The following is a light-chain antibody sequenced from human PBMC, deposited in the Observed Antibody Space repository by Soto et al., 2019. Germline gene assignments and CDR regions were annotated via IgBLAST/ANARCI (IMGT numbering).Light chain of an antibody. Sequence: DIQMTQSPSTLSASVGDRVTITCRASRDIRSWLAWYQQNPGKAPKLLIYDASKLESGVPSRFTGRGSGTEFTLTISNLQPDDFSTYYCQQYESYWTFGQGTKVEIK. CDR3: QQYESYWT. CDR1: RDIRSW. J-gene: IGKJ1*01. CDR2: DAS. V-gene: IGKV1-5*01.